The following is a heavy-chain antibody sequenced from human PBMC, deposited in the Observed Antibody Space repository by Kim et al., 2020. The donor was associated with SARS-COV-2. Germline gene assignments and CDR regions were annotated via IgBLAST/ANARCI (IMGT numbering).Heavy chain of an antibody. Sequence: SDAGTVTGRFTITTDNAKNTVYLQMNSPRAEDTAVYYCARAERRTGNIDYWGQGTLVTVSS. J-gene: IGHJ4*02. CDR3: ARAERRTGNIDY. D-gene: IGHD7-27*01. V-gene: IGHV3-74*01.